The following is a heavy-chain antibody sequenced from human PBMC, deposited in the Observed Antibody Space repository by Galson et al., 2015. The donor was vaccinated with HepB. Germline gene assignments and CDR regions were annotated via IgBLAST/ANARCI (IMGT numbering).Heavy chain of an antibody. D-gene: IGHD4-17*01. CDR1: GFTVSSNY. CDR2: IYSGGST. Sequence: SLRLSCAASGFTVSSNYMSWVRQAPGKGLEWVSVIYSGGSTYYADSVKGRFTISRDNSKNTLYLQMNSLRAEDTAVYYCARRGYGDSPLYGMDVWGQGTTVTVSS. J-gene: IGHJ6*02. V-gene: IGHV3-53*01. CDR3: ARRGYGDSPLYGMDV.